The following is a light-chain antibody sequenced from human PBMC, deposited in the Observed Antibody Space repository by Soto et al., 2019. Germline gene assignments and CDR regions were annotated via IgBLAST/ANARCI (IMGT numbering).Light chain of an antibody. CDR2: AAS. CDR3: QQSYSTPPT. CDR1: QSIGRF. Sequence: DIQMTQSPSSLSASVGDRVTITCRASQSIGRFLNWYQQKPGKAPNLLIYAASSLQSGVPSRFSGSGSGKDFTLTISSPQPEDFATYYCQQSYSTPPTFGQGTRLEIK. V-gene: IGKV1-39*01. J-gene: IGKJ5*01.